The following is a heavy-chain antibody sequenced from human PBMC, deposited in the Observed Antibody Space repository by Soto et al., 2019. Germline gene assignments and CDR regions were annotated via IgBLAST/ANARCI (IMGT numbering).Heavy chain of an antibody. CDR1: GFTFSNYG. CDR2: ILNDGSNR. J-gene: IGHJ6*02. D-gene: IGHD3-10*01. CDR3: ARDDEYSGNAMDV. V-gene: IGHV3-33*01. Sequence: QVQLVESGGGVVQPGRSLTLSCAASGFTFSNYGMHWVRQAPGKGLEWVAVILNDGSNRYHADSVKDRFTISRDNSKNTLYLQMNMLRAEDTAVYYCARDDEYSGNAMDVWGQGTTVPVS.